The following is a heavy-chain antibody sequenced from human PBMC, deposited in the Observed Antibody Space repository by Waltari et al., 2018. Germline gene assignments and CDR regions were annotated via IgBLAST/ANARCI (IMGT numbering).Heavy chain of an antibody. D-gene: IGHD3-22*01. Sequence: QVTLRESGPALVKPTQTLTLTCTFSGFSLSTSGMCVTWIRKPPGKALDWLARIDWDDDKYYSTSLKTRLTISKDTSKNQVVLTMTNMDPVDTATYYCARGYFDSSNYYFRGVDSWGQGTLVTVSS. CDR3: ARGYFDSSNYYFRGVDS. V-gene: IGHV2-70*15. CDR1: GFSLSTSGMC. J-gene: IGHJ4*02. CDR2: IDWDDDK.